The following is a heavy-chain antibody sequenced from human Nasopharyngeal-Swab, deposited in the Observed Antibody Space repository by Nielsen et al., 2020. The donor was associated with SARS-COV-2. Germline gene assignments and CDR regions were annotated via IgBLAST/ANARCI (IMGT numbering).Heavy chain of an antibody. V-gene: IGHV4-34*01. CDR3: ARGGFTYYYGSGSFDY. CDR2: INHRGST. J-gene: IGHJ4*02. D-gene: IGHD3-10*01. Sequence: GSLRLSCAVYGGSFRGYYWSWIRQPPGTGLDWIGEINHRGSTNYNPSLKSRVTISVDTSKNQFSLKLSSVTAADTAVYYCARGGFTYYYGSGSFDYWGQGTLVTVSS. CDR1: GGSFRGYY.